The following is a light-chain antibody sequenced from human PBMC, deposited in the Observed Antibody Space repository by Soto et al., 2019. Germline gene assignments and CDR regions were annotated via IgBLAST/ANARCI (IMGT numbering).Light chain of an antibody. V-gene: IGKV3-15*01. CDR1: QSVSRN. J-gene: IGKJ3*01. Sequence: EIVMTQSPATLSVSPGERATLSCRASQSVSRNLAWYQQKPGQAPRLLIYGASTWATGIPARFSGSGSGTEFTRTISSLQSEDFPVYYCQQYNNWPLTFGPATKVDIK. CDR2: GAS. CDR3: QQYNNWPLT.